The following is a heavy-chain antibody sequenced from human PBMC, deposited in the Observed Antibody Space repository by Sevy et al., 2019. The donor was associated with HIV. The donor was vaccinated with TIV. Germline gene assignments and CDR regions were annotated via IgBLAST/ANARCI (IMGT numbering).Heavy chain of an antibody. CDR3: ARAVEDYSDSSGWDWYFDL. CDR1: GITVSSNY. Sequence: GGSLRLSCAVSGITVSSNYMGWVRQAPGKGLQGVSGIFASSNTHFADSVKGRFSISRDNSKNTLSLQMNSLSAEDTAVYYCARAVEDYSDSSGWDWYFDLWGRGTLVTVSS. J-gene: IGHJ2*01. CDR2: IFASSNT. V-gene: IGHV3-66*01. D-gene: IGHD3-22*01.